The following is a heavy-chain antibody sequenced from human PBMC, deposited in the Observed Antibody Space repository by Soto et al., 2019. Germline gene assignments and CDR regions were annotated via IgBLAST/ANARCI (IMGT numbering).Heavy chain of an antibody. D-gene: IGHD3-16*01. CDR3: YRWEPANYDYVWGEDAFDI. CDR2: INAGNGNT. Sequence: ASVKVSCKASGYTFTSYAMHWVRQAPGQRLEWMGWINAGNGNTKYSQKFQGRVTITRNTSMSTAYMELSSLRSEDTAVYYCYRWEPANYDYVWGEDAFDIWGQGTMVTVSS. CDR1: GYTFTSYA. J-gene: IGHJ3*02. V-gene: IGHV1-3*01.